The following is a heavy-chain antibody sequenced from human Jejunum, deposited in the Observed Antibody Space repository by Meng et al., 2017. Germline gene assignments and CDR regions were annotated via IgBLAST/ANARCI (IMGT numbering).Heavy chain of an antibody. CDR1: GGSMSSGSYY. CDR2: FYTSGST. D-gene: IGHD6-19*01. CDR3: AREGSGTSLAY. V-gene: IGHV4-61*02. J-gene: IGHJ4*02. Sequence: SETLSLTCTVSGGSMSSGSYYWSWIRQSAGQGLEWIGRFYTSGSTNYNPSLKSRVTISVDTSKNQFSLMLSSVTAADTAVYYCAREGSGTSLAYWGQGTLVTVSS.